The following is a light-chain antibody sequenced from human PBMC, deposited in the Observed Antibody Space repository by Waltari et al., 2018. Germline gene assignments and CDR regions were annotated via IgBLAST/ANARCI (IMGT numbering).Light chain of an antibody. CDR2: DVS. J-gene: IGLJ3*02. Sequence: QSALTQPASVSGSPGQSITISCTGTSNDVGDYNFVSWYQHHPGKAPKLMIYDVSVRPSGVSNRFSGSKSGNTASLTISGLQAEDEADYYCNSYTSSHSFGVFGGGTKLTVL. CDR3: NSYTSSHSFGV. CDR1: SNDVGDYNF. V-gene: IGLV2-14*03.